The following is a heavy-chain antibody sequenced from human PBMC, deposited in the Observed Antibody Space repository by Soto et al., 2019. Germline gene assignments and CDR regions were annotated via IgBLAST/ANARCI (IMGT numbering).Heavy chain of an antibody. CDR1: GGSISSSNW. Sequence: SETLSLTCAVSGGSISSSNWWSWVRQPAGKGLEWIGEIYHSGSTNYNPSLKSRVTISVDKSKNQFSLKLSSVTAADTAVYYCARSPDSSGYYPRRYYYGMDVWGQGTTVTV. D-gene: IGHD3-22*01. V-gene: IGHV4-4*02. CDR3: ARSPDSSGYYPRRYYYGMDV. CDR2: IYHSGST. J-gene: IGHJ6*02.